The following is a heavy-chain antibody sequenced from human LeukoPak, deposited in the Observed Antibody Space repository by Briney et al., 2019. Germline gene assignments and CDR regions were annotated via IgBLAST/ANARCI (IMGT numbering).Heavy chain of an antibody. CDR3: ARESCLVGAPFDP. D-gene: IGHD1-26*01. J-gene: IGHJ5*02. CDR1: GFTFSSYG. V-gene: IGHV3-30*02. CDR2: IRYDGSNK. Sequence: GGSLRLSCTASGFTFSSYGMHWVRQAPGKGLEGVAFIRYDGSNKYYADSVKGRFTISRDNSKNARYLQMKIRRAEYKGGYYVARESCLVGAPFDPWGQGTLVTVS.